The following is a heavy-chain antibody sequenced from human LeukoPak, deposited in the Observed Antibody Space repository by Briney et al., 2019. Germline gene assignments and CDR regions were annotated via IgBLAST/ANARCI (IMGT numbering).Heavy chain of an antibody. D-gene: IGHD5-18*01. CDR3: AREDTTLVASSRLDY. CDR1: GFTISGHW. Sequence: PGGSLRLSCAASGFTISGHWMHWVRQGPGKGLVWVSRINSDGNSIAYADSVKGRFTISRDNANNMLYLQMNSLRAEDTAIYCCAREDTTLVASSRLDYWGQGTLVTVSS. CDR2: INSDGNSI. V-gene: IGHV3-74*01. J-gene: IGHJ4*02.